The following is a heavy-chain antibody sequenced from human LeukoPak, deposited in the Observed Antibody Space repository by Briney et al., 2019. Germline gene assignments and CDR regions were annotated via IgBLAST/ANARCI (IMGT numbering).Heavy chain of an antibody. J-gene: IGHJ3*02. CDR2: IYYSGST. D-gene: IGHD2-2*02. V-gene: IGHV4-30-4*08. CDR1: GGSISSGDYY. CDR3: ARGVVVVPAAIEAFDI. Sequence: SETLSLTCTVSGGSISSGDYYWSWIRQPPGKGLEWIGYIYYSGSTYYNPSLKSRVTISVDTSKNQFSLKLSSVTAADTAVYYCARGVVVVPAAIEAFDIWGQGTMVTVSS.